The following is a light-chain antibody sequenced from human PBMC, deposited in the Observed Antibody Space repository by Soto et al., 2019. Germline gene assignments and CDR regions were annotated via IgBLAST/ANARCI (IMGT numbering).Light chain of an antibody. CDR1: SSDVGGYNY. V-gene: IGLV2-8*01. J-gene: IGLJ1*01. CDR3: SSYAGSDNLV. CDR2: EVS. Sequence: QSALTQPPSVSGSPGQSVTISCTGTSSDVGGYNYVSWYQQHPGKAPKLMIYEVSKRPSGVPHRFSGSKSGNTASLTVSGLQAEDEADYYCSSYAGSDNLVFGTGTKVTVL.